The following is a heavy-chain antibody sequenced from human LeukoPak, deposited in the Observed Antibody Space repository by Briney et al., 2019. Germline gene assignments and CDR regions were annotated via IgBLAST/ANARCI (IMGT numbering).Heavy chain of an antibody. CDR1: GFPFTNAW. D-gene: IGHD3-22*01. CDR2: ISSSGSTI. J-gene: IGHJ4*02. Sequence: GGSLRLSCAASGFPFTNAWMSWVRQAPGKGLEWVSYISSSGSTIYYADSVKGRFTISRDNAKNSLYLQMNSLRAEDTAVYYCARSSGYYYDPFDYWGQGTLVTVSS. CDR3: ARSSGYYYDPFDY. V-gene: IGHV3-11*01.